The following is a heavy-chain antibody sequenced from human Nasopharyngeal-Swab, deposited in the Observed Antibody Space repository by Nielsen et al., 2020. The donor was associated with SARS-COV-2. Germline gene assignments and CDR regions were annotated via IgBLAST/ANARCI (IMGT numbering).Heavy chain of an antibody. J-gene: IGHJ4*02. CDR2: INPSGGST. CDR3: ARGAPNTVSALDY. V-gene: IGHV1-46*01. Sequence: WVRQAPGQGLEWMGIINPSGGSTSYAQKFRGRVTMTRDTSTSTVYMDLSSLRSEDTAVYYCARGAPNTVSALDYWGQGTLVTVSS. D-gene: IGHD4-11*01.